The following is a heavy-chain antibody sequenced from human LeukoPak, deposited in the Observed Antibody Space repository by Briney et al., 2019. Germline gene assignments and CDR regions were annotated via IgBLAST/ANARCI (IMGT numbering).Heavy chain of an antibody. V-gene: IGHV4-59*01. CDR2: IYYSGST. Sequence: SSETLSLTCTVSGGSISSYYWSWIRQPPGKGLEWIGYIYYSGSTNYNPSLKSRVTISVDTSKNQFSLKLSSVTAADTAVYYCARFSGNLNGWDYWGQGTLVTVSS. D-gene: IGHD1-26*01. J-gene: IGHJ4*02. CDR1: GGSISSYY. CDR3: ARFSGNLNGWDY.